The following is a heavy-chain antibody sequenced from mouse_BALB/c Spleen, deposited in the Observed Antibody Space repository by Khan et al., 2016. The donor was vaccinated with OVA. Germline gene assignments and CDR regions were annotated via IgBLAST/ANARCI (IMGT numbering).Heavy chain of an antibody. Sequence: VQLQQSGAELARPGASVQMSCKASGYTFPSNTMHWVKQRPGQGLEWIGYINPRSDYTIYNQKFKDKATLTADISSTTAYMQLSSLTSDDSAVYCGARRTTGYAMDYWGQGTAVTVSS. CDR2: INPRSDYT. CDR1: GYTFPSNT. D-gene: IGHD2-14*01. CDR3: ARRTTGYAMDY. J-gene: IGHJ4*01. V-gene: IGHV1-4*01.